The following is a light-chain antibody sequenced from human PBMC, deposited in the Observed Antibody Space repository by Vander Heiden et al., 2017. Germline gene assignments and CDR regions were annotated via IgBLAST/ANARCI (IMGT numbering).Light chain of an antibody. CDR2: DAA. Sequence: EIVLTQSPASLSVSPGGRATLSCRASKSVSNNLAWYHQKPGQAPRLLIFDAASRATGVPARITASGSGTEFSLTISSLQSEDVASFYCQQYNTWPYTFGQGTKLEI. CDR3: QQYNTWPYT. J-gene: IGKJ2*01. CDR1: KSVSNN. V-gene: IGKV3-15*01.